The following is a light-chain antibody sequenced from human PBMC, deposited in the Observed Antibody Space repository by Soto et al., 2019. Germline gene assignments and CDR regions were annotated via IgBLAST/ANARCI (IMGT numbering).Light chain of an antibody. J-gene: IGKJ1*01. CDR3: QQSYSTPWT. V-gene: IGKV1-39*01. Sequence: DIQMTQSPSSLSASVGDRVTITCRASQTITRYLNWYQQKPGKAPKLLIYAASSLRSGVPSRFSGSGSGTVFTLIISSLQPEDFAIYYCQQSYSTPWTFGQGTKVDI. CDR1: QTITRY. CDR2: AAS.